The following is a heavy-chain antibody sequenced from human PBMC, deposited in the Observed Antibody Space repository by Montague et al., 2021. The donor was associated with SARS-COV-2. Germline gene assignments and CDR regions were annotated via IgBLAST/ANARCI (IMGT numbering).Heavy chain of an antibody. Sequence: SETLSLTCTVSSGSLSSYYWSWIRQPAGKGLEWIGRICPSGGTNYNPSLKSRVTISLDTSKNQFSLNLNSVTAADTAVYYCARDGGITIFEVVIGSPNYYYMDFWGQGTPVTVSS. CDR1: SGSLSSYY. D-gene: IGHD3-3*01. J-gene: IGHJ6*03. CDR3: ARDGGITIFEVVIGSPNYYYMDF. CDR2: ICPSGGT. V-gene: IGHV4-4*07.